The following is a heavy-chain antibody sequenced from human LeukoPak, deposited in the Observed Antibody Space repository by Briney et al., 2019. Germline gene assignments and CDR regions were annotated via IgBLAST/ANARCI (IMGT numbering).Heavy chain of an antibody. J-gene: IGHJ4*02. Sequence: GGSLRLSCADSGFSFSNAWMSWVRQTPGKGLEWVGRIKSKTDGGTADYAAPVKGRFTISRDDSKNTVYLQVSNLKTEDTAVYYCITGPGNSGYWGQGTLVTVSS. V-gene: IGHV3-15*01. CDR3: ITGPGNSGY. D-gene: IGHD4-23*01. CDR2: IKSKTDGGTA. CDR1: GFSFSNAW.